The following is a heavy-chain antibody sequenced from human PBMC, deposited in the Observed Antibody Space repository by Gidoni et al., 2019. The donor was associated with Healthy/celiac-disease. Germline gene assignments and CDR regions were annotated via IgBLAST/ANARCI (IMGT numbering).Heavy chain of an antibody. CDR1: GGTFSSYA. CDR3: ASPRYCSSTSCYPTTKYGMDV. D-gene: IGHD2-2*01. V-gene: IGHV1-69*01. Sequence: QVQLVQSGAEVKKPGSSVKVSCKASGGTFSSYAISWVRQAPRQVLECMGGIIPIFGTANYAKKLQGRVTITADESTSTAYMELSSLRSEDTAVYYCASPRYCSSTSCYPTTKYGMDVWGQGTTVTVSS. J-gene: IGHJ6*02. CDR2: IIPIFGTA.